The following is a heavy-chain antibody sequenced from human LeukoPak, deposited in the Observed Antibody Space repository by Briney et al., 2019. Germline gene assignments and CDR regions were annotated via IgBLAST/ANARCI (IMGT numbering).Heavy chain of an antibody. D-gene: IGHD1-26*01. J-gene: IGHJ4*02. CDR2: ITFSSSYI. Sequence: PGGSPSPSCAASGFTFSSYSMNWLRQAPGKGLEWASSITFSSSYIYYADSVKGRFTISRDNAKNSLYLQMDSLRDEDTAVYFCARFQSGSYYSDYWGQGTLVTVSS. CDR3: ARFQSGSYYSDY. V-gene: IGHV3-21*01. CDR1: GFTFSSYS.